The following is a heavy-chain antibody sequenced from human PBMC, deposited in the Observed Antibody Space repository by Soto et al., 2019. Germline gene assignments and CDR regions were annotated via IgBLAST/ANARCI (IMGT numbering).Heavy chain of an antibody. CDR3: ARGRCEP. CDR2: LSGSGGGT. J-gene: IGHJ5*02. CDR1: GFSFSSHV. Sequence: EVQLLDSGGVLVQPGGSLRLSCAASGFSFSSHVMSWVRQAPGVVLEWVSSLSGSGGGTFYAGSVKGRFIISSDNSKKKLHLQMKGLRVGDRAVDYGARGRCEPWGQGTLVSVSS. V-gene: IGHV3-23*01.